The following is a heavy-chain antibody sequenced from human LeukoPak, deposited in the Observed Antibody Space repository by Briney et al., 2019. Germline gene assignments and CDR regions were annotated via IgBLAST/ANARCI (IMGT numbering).Heavy chain of an antibody. V-gene: IGHV4-34*01. CDR3: AMVVGARRTGVSY. Sequence: PSETLSLTCAVYGGSFSGYYWSWIRQPPGKGLEWIGEINHSGSTNYNPSLKSRVTISVDTSKNQFSLKLSSVTAADTAVYYCAMVVGARRTGVSYWGQETLVTVSS. CDR1: GGSFSGYY. J-gene: IGHJ4*02. CDR2: INHSGST. D-gene: IGHD1-26*01.